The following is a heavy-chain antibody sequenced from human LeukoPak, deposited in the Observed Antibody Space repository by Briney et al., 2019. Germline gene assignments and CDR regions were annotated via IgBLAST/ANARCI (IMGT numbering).Heavy chain of an antibody. Sequence: GGSLRLSCAASGFTFSSYWMHWVRQVQGRGLVWVSRINSDGSSTSYADSVKGRFTISRDNAKNTLYVQMNSLRAEDTAVYYCSTGSGHAFDIWGRGTMVTVSS. V-gene: IGHV3-74*01. CDR1: GFTFSSYW. CDR3: STGSGHAFDI. CDR2: INSDGSST. J-gene: IGHJ3*02. D-gene: IGHD3-10*01.